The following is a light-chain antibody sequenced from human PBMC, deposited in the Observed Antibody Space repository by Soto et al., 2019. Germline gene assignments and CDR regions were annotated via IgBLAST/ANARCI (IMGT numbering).Light chain of an antibody. CDR2: DVS. CDR3: SSYTSSSTTV. J-gene: IGLJ1*01. CDR1: SSDVGGYKY. Sequence: QSALTQPASVSGSPGQSITISCTGTSSDVGGYKYVSWYQQHPGKAPKLMIYDVSNRPSGVSDRFSGSKSGNTASLTISGLQTEDEDDYYCSSYTSSSTTVFGTGTKLTVL. V-gene: IGLV2-14*03.